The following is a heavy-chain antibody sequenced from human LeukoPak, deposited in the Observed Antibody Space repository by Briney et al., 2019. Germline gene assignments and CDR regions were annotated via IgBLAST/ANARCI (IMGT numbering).Heavy chain of an antibody. CDR3: ARESRLGTGDDAFDM. D-gene: IGHD3-10*01. Sequence: GGSLRLSCAASGFTFSSHYMTWVRQAPGKGLEWVANIKQDGSETFCLESMKGRITISRDNAGNSVYLQINSLRVEDTAVYYCARESRLGTGDDAFDMWGQGTMVTVSS. V-gene: IGHV3-7*01. CDR1: GFTFSSHY. J-gene: IGHJ3*02. CDR2: IKQDGSET.